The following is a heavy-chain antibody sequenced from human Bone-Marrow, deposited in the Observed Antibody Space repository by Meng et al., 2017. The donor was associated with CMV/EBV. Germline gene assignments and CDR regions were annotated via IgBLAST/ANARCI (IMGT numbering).Heavy chain of an antibody. D-gene: IGHD2-2*01. Sequence: QVQLQQWGAGLVKPSEXLSITCAIYDGSFSGYYWSWIRQPPGKGLEWIGEINHSGRTNYTPSLKSRVTISIDTSKNQFSLKLGSVTAADTAVYYCARGSRRNIVIVPAAFDYWGQGTLVTVSS. J-gene: IGHJ4*02. CDR3: ARGSRRNIVIVPAAFDY. CDR2: INHSGRT. CDR1: DGSFSGYY. V-gene: IGHV4-34*01.